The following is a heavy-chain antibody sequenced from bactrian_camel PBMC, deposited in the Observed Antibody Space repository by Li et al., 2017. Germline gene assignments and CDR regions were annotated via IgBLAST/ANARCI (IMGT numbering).Heavy chain of an antibody. CDR1: GHNYRSC. CDR3: AAGISVGSCDTAYNRGKYNY. D-gene: IGHD1*01. CDR2: IDATDTS. Sequence: HVQLVESGGGSVQAGGSLRLSCAASGHNYRSCMGWFRQAPGKEREGVASIDATDTSRYAESVKDRFSISQDKAKNTVYLQMHSLKPEDTAKYICAAGISVGSCDTAYNRGKYNYMGRGTQVTVS. V-gene: IGHV3-3*01. J-gene: IGHJ4*01.